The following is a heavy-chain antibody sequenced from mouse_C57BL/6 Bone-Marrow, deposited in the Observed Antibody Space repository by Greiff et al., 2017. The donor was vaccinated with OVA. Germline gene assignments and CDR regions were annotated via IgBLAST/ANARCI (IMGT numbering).Heavy chain of an antibody. Sequence: EVKLMESGGGLVQPKGSLKLSCAASGFSFNTYAMNWVRQAPGKGLEWVARIRSKSNNYATYYADSVKDRFTISRDDSESMLYLQMNNLKTEDTAMYYCVRIYRFAYWGQGTLVTVSA. CDR1: GFSFNTYA. D-gene: IGHD2-1*01. CDR3: VRIYRFAY. CDR2: IRSKSNNYAT. V-gene: IGHV10-1*01. J-gene: IGHJ3*01.